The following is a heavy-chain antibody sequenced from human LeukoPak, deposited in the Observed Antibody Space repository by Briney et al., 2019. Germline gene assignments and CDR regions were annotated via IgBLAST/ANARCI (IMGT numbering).Heavy chain of an antibody. CDR2: IWHDGSSK. Sequence: PGGSLRLSCAASGFIFSHYGVHWVRQAPGKGLEWVAVIWHDGSSKYYADSVKGRFTISRDNSENTVYLQMNSLRAEDTAVYYCAKDAQRGFDYSNSLEYWGQGDLVTVSS. D-gene: IGHD4-11*01. V-gene: IGHV3-33*06. CDR1: GFIFSHYG. CDR3: AKDAQRGFDYSNSLEY. J-gene: IGHJ4*02.